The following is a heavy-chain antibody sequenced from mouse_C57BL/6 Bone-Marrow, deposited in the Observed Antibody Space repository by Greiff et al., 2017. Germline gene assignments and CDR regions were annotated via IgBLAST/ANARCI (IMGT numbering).Heavy chain of an antibody. D-gene: IGHD2-2*01. V-gene: IGHV2-2*01. Sequence: VQLQQSGPGLVQPSQCLSITCTVSGFSLTSYGVHWVRQSPGQGLEWLGVIWSGGSRDYNAAFISRLSISKNNSKSQVFFKMNGLQADDTAIYSCAGIWLGGFAYWGQGTLVTVSA. CDR2: IWSGGSR. CDR1: GFSLTSYG. CDR3: AGIWLGGFAY. J-gene: IGHJ3*01.